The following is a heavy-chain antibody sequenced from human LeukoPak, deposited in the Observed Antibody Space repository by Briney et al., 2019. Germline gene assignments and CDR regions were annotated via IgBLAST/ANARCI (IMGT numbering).Heavy chain of an antibody. V-gene: IGHV3-21*01. Sequence: GGSLRLSCAASGFTFSSYSMNWVRQAPGKGLEWVSSISSSSSYIYYADSVKGRFTISRDNAKNSLCLQMNSLRAEDTAVYYCASVDSGNFDYWGQGTLVTVSS. D-gene: IGHD1-26*01. J-gene: IGHJ4*02. CDR3: ASVDSGNFDY. CDR2: ISSSSSYI. CDR1: GFTFSSYS.